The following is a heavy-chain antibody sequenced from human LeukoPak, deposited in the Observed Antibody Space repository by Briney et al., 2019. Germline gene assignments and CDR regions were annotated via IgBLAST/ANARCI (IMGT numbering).Heavy chain of an antibody. CDR3: ARALTTLTYEGY. D-gene: IGHD1-1*01. J-gene: IGHJ4*02. CDR1: GFTFSSYT. CDR2: ISGSNSYI. V-gene: IGHV3-21*01. Sequence: GSLRLSCAASGFTFSSYTMHWIRQAPGKGLEWVSSISGSNSYIFYTDSVKGRFTVSRDNAKDSLYLQMNSLRAEDTAVYYCARALTTLTYEGYWGQGTLVTVSS.